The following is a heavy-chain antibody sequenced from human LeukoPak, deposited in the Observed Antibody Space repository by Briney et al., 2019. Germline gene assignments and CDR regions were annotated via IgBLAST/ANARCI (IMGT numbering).Heavy chain of an antibody. Sequence: GGSLRLSCAASGFTFSSYGRDWVRQAPGKGREWGAVISYDGSNKYYEDSVKGRFTIYRDNSKNTLCLQMNSLRAEATAVYYCAKDHGTGSFDYWGQGTLVTVSS. D-gene: IGHD3-9*01. CDR2: ISYDGSNK. CDR1: GFTFSSYG. CDR3: AKDHGTGSFDY. J-gene: IGHJ4*02. V-gene: IGHV3-30*18.